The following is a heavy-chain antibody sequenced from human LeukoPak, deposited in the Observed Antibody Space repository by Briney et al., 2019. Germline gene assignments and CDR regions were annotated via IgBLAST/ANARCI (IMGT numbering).Heavy chain of an antibody. D-gene: IGHD3-3*01. CDR2: IKQSRTT. CDR1: GGSFSGYY. Sequence: PSETLSLTCAVYGGSFSGYYWSWIREPPRKGPERIGKIKQSRTTNYNPSLKSRVTISVDTSKNQFSLKLSSVTAADTAVYYCARGAIFGVVLSWFDPWGQGTLVTVSS. CDR3: ARGAIFGVVLSWFDP. J-gene: IGHJ5*02. V-gene: IGHV4-34*01.